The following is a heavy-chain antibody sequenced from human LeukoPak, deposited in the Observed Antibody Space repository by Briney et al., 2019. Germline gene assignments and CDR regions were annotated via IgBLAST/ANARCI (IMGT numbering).Heavy chain of an antibody. J-gene: IGHJ3*02. D-gene: IGHD1-26*01. CDR3: AKVVGDPPGAFDI. V-gene: IGHV3-9*01. CDR1: GFTFDDYA. CDR2: ISWNSGSI. Sequence: PGRSLRLSCAASGFTFDDYAMHWVRQAPGKGLEWVSGISWNSGSIGYADSVKGRFTISRDNAKNSLYLQMNSLRAEDTALYYCAKVVGDPPGAFDIWGQGTMVTVPS.